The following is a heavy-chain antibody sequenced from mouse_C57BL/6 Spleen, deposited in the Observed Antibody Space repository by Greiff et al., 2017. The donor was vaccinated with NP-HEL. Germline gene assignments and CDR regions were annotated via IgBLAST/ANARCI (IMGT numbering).Heavy chain of an antibody. V-gene: IGHV1-66*01. CDR3: ARRTTVVPFDY. Sequence: QVQLKESGPELVKPGASVKISCKASGYSFTSYYIHWVKQRPGQGLEWIGWIYPGSGNTKYNEKFKGKATLTADTSSSTAYMQLSSLTSEDSAVYYCARRTTVVPFDYWGQGTTLTVSS. D-gene: IGHD1-1*01. CDR1: GYSFTSYY. CDR2: IYPGSGNT. J-gene: IGHJ2*01.